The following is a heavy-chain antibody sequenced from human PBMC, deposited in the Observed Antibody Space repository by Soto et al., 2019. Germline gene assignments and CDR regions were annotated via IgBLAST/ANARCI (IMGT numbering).Heavy chain of an antibody. CDR1: GASMTGASMSSYY. D-gene: IGHD2-15*01. J-gene: IGHJ6*02. Sequence: PSETLSLTCTVSGASMTGASMSSYYWSWIRRPPGKGLEWIGYIYYIGSTDYNPSLKSRVTISVDTSNNQFSLKLNSVTSADTAVYYCARASISGGNSASHYAMDVWGQGTTVTVSS. V-gene: IGHV4-61*01. CDR2: IYYIGST. CDR3: ARASISGGNSASHYAMDV.